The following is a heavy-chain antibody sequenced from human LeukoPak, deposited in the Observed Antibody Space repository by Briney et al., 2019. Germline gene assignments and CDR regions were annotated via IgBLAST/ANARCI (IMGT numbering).Heavy chain of an antibody. V-gene: IGHV3-53*01. CDR3: ARVMGGYSGYDYHY. Sequence: GGSLRLSCAASGFSVSSNYMIWVRQPPGKGLEWVSVIYSGGSTYYADSVKGRFTISRDNAKNSLYLQMNSLRAEDTAAYYCARVMGGYSGYDYHYWGQGTLVTVSS. D-gene: IGHD5-12*01. CDR2: IYSGGST. CDR1: GFSVSSNY. J-gene: IGHJ4*02.